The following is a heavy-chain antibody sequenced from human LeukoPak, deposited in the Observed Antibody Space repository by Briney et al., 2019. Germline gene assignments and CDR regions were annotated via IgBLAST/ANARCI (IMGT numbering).Heavy chain of an antibody. Sequence: AGGSLRLSCAASGFTFSSYGMHWVRQAPGKGLEWVAFIRYDGSNKYYADSVKGRFTISRDNAKNSLYLQMNSLRAEDTAVYYCARVGFQDTTMVNSYYYGMDVWGQGTTVTVSS. D-gene: IGHD5-18*01. J-gene: IGHJ6*02. CDR1: GFTFSSYG. V-gene: IGHV3-30*02. CDR2: IRYDGSNK. CDR3: ARVGFQDTTMVNSYYYGMDV.